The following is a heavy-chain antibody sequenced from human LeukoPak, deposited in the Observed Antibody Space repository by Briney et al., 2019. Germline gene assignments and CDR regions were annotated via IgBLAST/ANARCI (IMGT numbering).Heavy chain of an antibody. CDR3: ARNAYCDSTNCYAWFDP. CDR1: GYTFTDYY. D-gene: IGHD2-2*01. J-gene: IGHJ5*02. CDR2: IVPHSGGT. V-gene: IGHV1-2*02. Sequence: ASVTVSCKASGYTFTDYYIHWVRQAPGQGLEWMGWIVPHSGGTNYVQNYQGRITMTKDTSISTAYMELSSLRSDDTAVYYCARNAYCDSTNCYAWFDPWGQGTLVTVSS.